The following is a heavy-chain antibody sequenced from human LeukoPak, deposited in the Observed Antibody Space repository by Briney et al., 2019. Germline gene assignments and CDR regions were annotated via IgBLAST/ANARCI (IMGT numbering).Heavy chain of an antibody. V-gene: IGHV1-3*01. CDR3: ARGTYYYDSSGYDHGY. Sequence: ASVKVSCKASGYTFTSYAMHWVRQAPGQRLEWMGWINAGNGNTKYSQKFQGRVTITRDTSTSTAYMELSSLRSEDTAVYYCARGTYYYDSSGYDHGYWGQGTLVTVSS. CDR2: INAGNGNT. D-gene: IGHD3-22*01. J-gene: IGHJ4*02. CDR1: GYTFTSYA.